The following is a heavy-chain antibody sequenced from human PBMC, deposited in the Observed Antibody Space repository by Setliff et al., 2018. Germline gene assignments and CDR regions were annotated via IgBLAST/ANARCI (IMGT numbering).Heavy chain of an antibody. V-gene: IGHV4-34*08. CDR3: VREGYSEYFQD. CDR2: INHRGST. J-gene: IGHJ1*01. CDR1: GGTFSDYY. Sequence: SETLSLTCAAYGGTFSDYYWTWIRQPPGKGLEWVGEINHRGSTNYNPSLKSRVTISIDTSKDQFSLKLISMTAADTAMYYCVREGYSEYFQDWGRGTLVTVSS. D-gene: IGHD1-1*01.